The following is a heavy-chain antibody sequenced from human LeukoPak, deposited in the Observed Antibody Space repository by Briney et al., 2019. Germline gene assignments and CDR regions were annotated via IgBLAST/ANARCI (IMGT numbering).Heavy chain of an antibody. Sequence: GGSLRLSCAASGFTFDDYAMHWVRQAPGKGLEWVSGISWNSGSIGYADSVKGRFTISRDNAKNSLYLQMNSLRTEDTAVYYCARDGTNWNYAYWGQGTLVTVSS. CDR2: ISWNSGSI. J-gene: IGHJ4*02. V-gene: IGHV3-9*01. CDR1: GFTFDDYA. CDR3: ARDGTNWNYAY. D-gene: IGHD1-7*01.